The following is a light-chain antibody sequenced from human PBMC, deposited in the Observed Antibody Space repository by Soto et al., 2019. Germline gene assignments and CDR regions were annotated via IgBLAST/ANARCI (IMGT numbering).Light chain of an antibody. Sequence: EIMMTQSPVTLSVSPGERATLSCRASQSVNSNLAWYQQEPGQAPRLLIYGASTRATGIPASFIGNGSGTEFTLTASSLQPEDFAVYYCQQYNNWPFTVGPGTKVDIK. J-gene: IGKJ3*01. CDR1: QSVNSN. CDR3: QQYNNWPFT. CDR2: GAS. V-gene: IGKV3-15*01.